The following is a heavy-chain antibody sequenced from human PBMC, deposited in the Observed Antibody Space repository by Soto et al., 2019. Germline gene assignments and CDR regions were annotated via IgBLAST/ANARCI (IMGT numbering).Heavy chain of an antibody. J-gene: IGHJ6*02. CDR2: INIVGGST. D-gene: IGHD2-21*02. Sequence: GSLRLSCAASGFSFSNYAMSWVRQAPGKGLEWVSSINIVGGSTYYADSVKGRFTISRDSSKNTLYLQMNSLRAEDTAVYYCAREETAWPLAYGLDVWGQGTTVTVSS. CDR1: GFSFSNYA. V-gene: IGHV3-23*01. CDR3: AREETAWPLAYGLDV.